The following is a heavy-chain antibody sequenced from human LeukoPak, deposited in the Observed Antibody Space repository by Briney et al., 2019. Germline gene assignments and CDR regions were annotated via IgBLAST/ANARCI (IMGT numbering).Heavy chain of an antibody. V-gene: IGHV3-23*01. J-gene: IGHJ4*02. D-gene: IGHD6-19*01. CDR1: GFTFSSYA. Sequence: PGGSLRLSCAASGFTFSSYAMSWVRQAPGKGLEWVSAISGSGGSTYYADSVKGRFTISRDNSKNTLYLQMNSLRAEDTAVYYCAGGSGWYRYFDYWGQGTLVTVSS. CDR2: ISGSGGST. CDR3: AGGSGWYRYFDY.